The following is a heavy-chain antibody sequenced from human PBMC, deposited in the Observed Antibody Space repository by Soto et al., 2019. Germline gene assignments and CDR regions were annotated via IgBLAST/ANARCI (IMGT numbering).Heavy chain of an antibody. CDR2: MKEDGSEK. J-gene: IGHJ4*02. CDR1: GFTFSHYW. CDR3: ARGGSESDY. Sequence: EVQLVESGGGLVQPGGSLRLSCAASGFTFSHYWMTWVRQAPGKGLEWVANMKEDGSEKNYVDSVKGRFTISRDNAKNSLYLQMNSPRAEDTAMYYCARGGSESDYWGQGTLVTVSS. V-gene: IGHV3-7*01. D-gene: IGHD3-16*01.